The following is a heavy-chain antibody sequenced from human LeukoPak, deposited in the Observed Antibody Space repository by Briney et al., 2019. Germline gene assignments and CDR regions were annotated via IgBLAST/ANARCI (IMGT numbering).Heavy chain of an antibody. Sequence: GSLRLSCAASGFTFRDYFMSWIRQAPGKGLEWVAYTNTAGNTIYYADSMKGRFTISRDNAKNSLYLQMNTLRAEDTVVYYCARATYDSSAVDAFDIWGQGTMVTVSP. D-gene: IGHD3-22*01. CDR2: TNTAGNTI. V-gene: IGHV3-11*01. J-gene: IGHJ3*02. CDR3: ARATYDSSAVDAFDI. CDR1: GFTFRDYF.